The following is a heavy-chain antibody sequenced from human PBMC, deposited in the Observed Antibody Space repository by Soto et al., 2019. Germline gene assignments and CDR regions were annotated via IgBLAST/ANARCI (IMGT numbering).Heavy chain of an antibody. Sequence: SGPTLVNPTQTLTLNCTFSGFSLSTSCVVVGWIRQPPGKAREWLGIIYWNDDKKYSPSLRSRLGITKDTFRNQVVLTMTNVDPLDTATYYCARRRGYNWNNPAFDYWGQGALVNVSS. D-gene: IGHD1-20*01. V-gene: IGHV2-5*01. CDR3: ARRRGYNWNNPAFDY. CDR2: IYWNDDK. CDR1: GFSLSTSCVV. J-gene: IGHJ4*02.